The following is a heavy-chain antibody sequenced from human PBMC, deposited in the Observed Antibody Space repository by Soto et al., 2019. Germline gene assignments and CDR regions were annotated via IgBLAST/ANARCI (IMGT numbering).Heavy chain of an antibody. J-gene: IGHJ4*02. CDR2: ISYDGSNK. CDR1: GFTFSSYG. CDR3: ANGAEIRRFYYDILTGYYTPGMRGEYYFDY. D-gene: IGHD3-9*01. V-gene: IGHV3-30*18. Sequence: GGSLRLSCAASGFTFSSYGMHWVRQAPGKGLEWVAVISYDGSNKYYADSVKGRFTISRDNSKNTLYLQMNSLRAEDTAVYYCANGAEIRRFYYDILTGYYTPGMRGEYYFDYWGQGTLVTVSS.